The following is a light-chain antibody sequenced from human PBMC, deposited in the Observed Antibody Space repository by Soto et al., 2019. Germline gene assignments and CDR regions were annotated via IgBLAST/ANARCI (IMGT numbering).Light chain of an antibody. CDR3: SSFTTSSTLL. V-gene: IGLV2-14*01. J-gene: IGLJ2*01. CDR2: DVT. CDR1: SGDVGAYNF. Sequence: QSALTQPASVSGSPGQSITISCTGSSGDVGAYNFVPWFQQHPGKAPKIILYDVTSRPSGVSNRFSGSKSGNTASLTISGLQAEDEADYYCSSFTTSSTLLFGGGTKLTVL.